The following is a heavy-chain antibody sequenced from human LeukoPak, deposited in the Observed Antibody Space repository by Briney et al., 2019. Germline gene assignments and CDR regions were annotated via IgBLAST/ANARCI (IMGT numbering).Heavy chain of an antibody. CDR1: GGSISSSSYY. Sequence: PSETLSLTCTVSGGSISSSSYYWGWIRQPPGKGLEWIGSIYYSGSTYYNPSLKSRVTITVDTSKNQFSLKLSSVTAADTAVYYCARDSHGYSSSWYGGYYFDYWGQGTLVTVSS. CDR3: ARDSHGYSSSWYGGYYFDY. CDR2: IYYSGST. V-gene: IGHV4-39*07. J-gene: IGHJ4*02. D-gene: IGHD6-13*01.